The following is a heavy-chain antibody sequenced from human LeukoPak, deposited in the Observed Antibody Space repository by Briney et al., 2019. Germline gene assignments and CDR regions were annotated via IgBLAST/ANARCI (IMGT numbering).Heavy chain of an antibody. CDR3: ARTSTYYDFWSGYRDFDY. J-gene: IGHJ4*02. CDR1: GGSISSGDYY. CDR2: IYYSGST. Sequence: SETLSLTCTVSGGSISSGDYYWSRIRQPPGKGLEWIGYIYYSGSTYYNPSLKSRVTISLDTSKNQFSLNLSSVTAADTAVYYCARTSTYYDFWSGYRDFDYWGQGTLVTVSS. D-gene: IGHD3-3*01. V-gene: IGHV4-30-4*08.